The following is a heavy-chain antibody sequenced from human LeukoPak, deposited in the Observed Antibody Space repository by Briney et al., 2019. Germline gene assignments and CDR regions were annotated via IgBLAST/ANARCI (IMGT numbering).Heavy chain of an antibody. CDR3: ARGDGSGSGRWFDP. CDR2: IYHTGST. Sequence: SATLSLTCSVAGASISSGTYSCSWIRHPPGEGLGWVGYIYHTGSTYYNPSLQGRVTISVDRSKNQFSLNLNFVTAADTALYYCARGDGSGSGRWFDPWGQGTLITVSS. V-gene: IGHV4-30-2*01. D-gene: IGHD3-10*01. CDR1: GASISSGTYS. J-gene: IGHJ5*02.